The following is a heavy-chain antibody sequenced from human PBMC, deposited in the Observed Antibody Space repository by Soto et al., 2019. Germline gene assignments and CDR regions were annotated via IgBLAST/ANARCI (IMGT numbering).Heavy chain of an antibody. D-gene: IGHD3-16*02. J-gene: IGHJ4*02. V-gene: IGHV3-23*01. CDR1: GFTFSSYA. CDR2: ISGRGGST. CDR3: AKDGGSHVGELS. Sequence: EVQLLDSGGGLVQPGGSLRLSCAASGFTFSSYAMTWVRQAPGKGLEWVSAISGRGGSTYYADSVKGRFIISRDNSKNTLYLQMNSLRAEDAAVYYCAKDGGSHVGELSWGQGTLVTVSS.